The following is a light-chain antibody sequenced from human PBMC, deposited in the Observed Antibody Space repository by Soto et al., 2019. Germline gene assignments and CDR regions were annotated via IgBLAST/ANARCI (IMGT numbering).Light chain of an antibody. CDR2: KAS. Sequence: DIQMTQSPSTLSASVGDRVTITCRASQSISSWLAWYQQKPGKAPKLLIYKASSLESGVPSRFSGSGSGTEFTLASSVPPPEDSPTYDLRQDINYRWTFGQGTKVDIK. CDR3: RQDINYRWT. V-gene: IGKV1-5*03. J-gene: IGKJ1*01. CDR1: QSISSW.